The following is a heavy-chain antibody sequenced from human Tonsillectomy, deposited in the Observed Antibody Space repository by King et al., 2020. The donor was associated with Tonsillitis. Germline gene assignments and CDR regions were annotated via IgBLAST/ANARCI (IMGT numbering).Heavy chain of an antibody. CDR3: AREGRYGDYVDY. D-gene: IGHD4-17*01. CDR2: IDAGNGNT. V-gene: IGHV1-3*01. J-gene: IGHJ4*02. CDR1: GYTFTNYA. Sequence: QLVQSGAEVKKPGASVKVSCKASGYTFTNYALHWVRHAPGQRLEWMGWIDAGNGNTKYSQKFQGRVTVTRDTSASTAYMELSSLRSEDTAVYYWAREGRYGDYVDYWGQGTLVTVS.